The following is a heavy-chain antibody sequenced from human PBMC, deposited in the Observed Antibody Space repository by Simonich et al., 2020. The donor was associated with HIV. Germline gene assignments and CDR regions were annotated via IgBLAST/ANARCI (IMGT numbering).Heavy chain of an antibody. CDR3: ARDGRYYGMDV. V-gene: IGHV7-4-1*02. J-gene: IGHJ6*02. Sequence: QVQLVQSGSELKKPGASVNVSCKASGYPFTTHAMNWVRQAPGQGLEWMAWINTKTGNPTYAQGFTGRFVFSLDTSVSTSYLQISSLKAEDTAVYYCARDGRYYGMDVWGQGTTVTVSS. CDR1: GYPFTTHA. CDR2: INTKTGNP.